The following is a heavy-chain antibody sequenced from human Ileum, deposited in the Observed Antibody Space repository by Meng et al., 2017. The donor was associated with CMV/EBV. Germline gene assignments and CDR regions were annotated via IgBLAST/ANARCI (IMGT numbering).Heavy chain of an antibody. J-gene: IGHJ4*02. V-gene: IGHV1-46*01. CDR3: ARGPSRTDFDY. CDR1: GYTFTGYY. D-gene: IGHD1-14*01. Sequence: QGQLGQSGAEVKKPGASVKVSCKASGYTFTGYYIHWVRQAPGEGLEWMGIINPGDGSTNYAQKFQGRVTMTRDTSTTTVHMELSSLRSEDTAVYYCARGPSRTDFDYWGQGTLVTVSS. CDR2: INPGDGST.